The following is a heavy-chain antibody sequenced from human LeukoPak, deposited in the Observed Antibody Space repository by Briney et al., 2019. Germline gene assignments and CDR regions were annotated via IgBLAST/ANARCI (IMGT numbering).Heavy chain of an antibody. Sequence: GGSRRLSCAASGFTFGSYSMNWVRQAPGKGLEWVSSISSSSSYIYYADSVKGRFTISRDNAKNSLYLQMNSPRAEDTAVYYCASCSGGSCYSVGDYWGQGTLVTVSS. V-gene: IGHV3-21*01. J-gene: IGHJ4*02. CDR1: GFTFGSYS. CDR3: ASCSGGSCYSVGDY. CDR2: ISSSSSYI. D-gene: IGHD2-15*01.